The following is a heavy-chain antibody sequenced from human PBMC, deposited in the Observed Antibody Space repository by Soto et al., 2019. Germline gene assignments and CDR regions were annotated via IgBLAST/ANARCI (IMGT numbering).Heavy chain of an antibody. D-gene: IGHD5-12*01. CDR1: GGSFSGYY. J-gene: IGHJ4*02. Sequence: QVQLQQWGAGLLKPSETLSLTCAVYGGSFSGYYWSWIRQPPGKGLEWIGEINHSGSTNYNPSLKSXXTXSXXTAKNQFSLKLSSVTAADTAVYYCARRYSGYDLDYWGQGTLVTVSS. V-gene: IGHV4-34*01. CDR3: ARRYSGYDLDY. CDR2: INHSGST.